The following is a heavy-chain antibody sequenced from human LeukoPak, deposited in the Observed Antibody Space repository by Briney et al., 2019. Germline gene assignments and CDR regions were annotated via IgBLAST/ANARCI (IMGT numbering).Heavy chain of an antibody. D-gene: IGHD4-11*01. V-gene: IGHV4-59*12. CDR3: ARGARFMTTGTNWFDP. CDR1: GGSISSYY. J-gene: IGHJ5*02. CDR2: IYHSGST. Sequence: SETLSLTCTVSGGSISSYYWSWIRQPPGKGLEWIGYIYHSGSTYYNPSLKSRVTISVDRSKNQFSLKLSSVTAADTAVYYCARGARFMTTGTNWFDPWGQGTLVTVSS.